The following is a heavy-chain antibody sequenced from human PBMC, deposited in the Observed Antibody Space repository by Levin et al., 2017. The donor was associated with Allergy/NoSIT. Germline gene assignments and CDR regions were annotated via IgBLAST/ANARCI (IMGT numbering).Heavy chain of an antibody. CDR1: GFTFSSYW. CDR3: ARGASPGYYAYYFDY. D-gene: IGHD3-22*01. Sequence: GESLKISCAASGFTFSSYWMHWVRQAPGKGLVWVSRINSDGSSTSYADSVKGRFTISRDNAKNTLYLQMNSLRAEDTAVYYCARGASPGYYAYYFDYWGQGTLVTVSS. J-gene: IGHJ4*02. V-gene: IGHV3-74*01. CDR2: INSDGSST.